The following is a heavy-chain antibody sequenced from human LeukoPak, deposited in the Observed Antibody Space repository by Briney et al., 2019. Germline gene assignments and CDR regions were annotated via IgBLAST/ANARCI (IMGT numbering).Heavy chain of an antibody. Sequence: SETLSLTRTVSGGSISSHYWSWIRQPPGKGLEWIGYIYYSGSTNYNPSLKSRVTISVDTSKNQFSLKLSSVTAADTAVYYCARFGLDYYDSSGWSYYYYYYMDVWGKGTTVTVSS. CDR1: GGSISSHY. D-gene: IGHD3-22*01. J-gene: IGHJ6*03. V-gene: IGHV4-59*11. CDR3: ARFGLDYYDSSGWSYYYYYYMDV. CDR2: IYYSGST.